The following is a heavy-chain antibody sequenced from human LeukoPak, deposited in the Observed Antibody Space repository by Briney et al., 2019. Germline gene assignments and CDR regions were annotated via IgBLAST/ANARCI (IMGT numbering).Heavy chain of an antibody. CDR1: GGSISGSSYY. CDR2: VYYSGST. CDR3: ATNTSGRTFDY. J-gene: IGHJ4*02. D-gene: IGHD1-14*01. Sequence: PSETLSLTCSVSGGSISGSSYYWGCIRLPPGKGLEWIGSVYYSGSTHYKPSLKSRLTMSVDTSRNQFSLKLTSVTAADTAVYYCATNTSGRTFDYWGQGTLVTVSS. V-gene: IGHV4-39*01.